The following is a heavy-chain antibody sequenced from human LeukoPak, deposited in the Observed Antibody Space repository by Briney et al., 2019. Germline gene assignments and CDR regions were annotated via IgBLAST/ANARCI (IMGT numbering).Heavy chain of an antibody. V-gene: IGHV3-23*01. Sequence: GGSLRLSCAASGFTFSSYAMSGVRQAPGKGREWVSAISGSGGSTYYADSVKGRFTISRDNSKNTLYLQMNSLRAEDTAVYYCAKAADIVATAYYFDYWGQGTLVTVSS. CDR3: AKAADIVATAYYFDY. CDR2: ISGSGGST. CDR1: GFTFSSYA. J-gene: IGHJ4*02. D-gene: IGHD5-12*01.